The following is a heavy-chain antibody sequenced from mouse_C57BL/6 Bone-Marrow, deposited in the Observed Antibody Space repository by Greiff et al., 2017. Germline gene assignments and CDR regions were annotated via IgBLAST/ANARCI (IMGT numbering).Heavy chain of an antibody. Sequence: QVQLQQSGPELVKPGASVKISCKASGYSFTSYYIHWVKQRPGQGLEWIGWIYPGSGNTKYNEKFKGKATLTADTSSSTAYMQLSSLTSEDSAVYYCAPYYGSSSFAYWGQGTLVTVSA. V-gene: IGHV1-66*01. D-gene: IGHD1-1*01. CDR2: IYPGSGNT. J-gene: IGHJ3*01. CDR3: APYYGSSSFAY. CDR1: GYSFTSYY.